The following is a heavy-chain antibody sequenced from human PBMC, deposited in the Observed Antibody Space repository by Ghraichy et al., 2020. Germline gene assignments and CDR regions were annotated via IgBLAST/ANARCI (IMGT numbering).Heavy chain of an antibody. CDR3: GAVTNFGYYYYYYMDV. CDR1: GGSISSYY. V-gene: IGHV4-59*01. J-gene: IGHJ6*03. D-gene: IGHD4-17*01. Sequence: SETLSLTCTVSGGSISSYYWSWIRQPPGKGLEWIGYIYYSGSTNYNPSLKSRVTISVDTSKNQFSLKLSSVTAADTAVYARGAVTNFGYYYYYYMDVWGKGSTVTVSS. CDR2: IYYSGST.